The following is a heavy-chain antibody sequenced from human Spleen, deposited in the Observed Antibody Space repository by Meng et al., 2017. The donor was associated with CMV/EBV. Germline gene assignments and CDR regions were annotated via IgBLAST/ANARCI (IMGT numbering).Heavy chain of an antibody. CDR3: ARGRKVDS. CDR2: IDYSGRT. V-gene: IGHV4-34*01. J-gene: IGHJ4*02. Sequence: TLSLACAVYGGSFNGYYWSWIRQPPGKGLEWIGEIDYSGRTNCDPSLKSRVTILVDTSKNQFSLKLHSVTAADTAVYYCARGRKVDSWGQGTLVTVSS. CDR1: GGSFNGYY.